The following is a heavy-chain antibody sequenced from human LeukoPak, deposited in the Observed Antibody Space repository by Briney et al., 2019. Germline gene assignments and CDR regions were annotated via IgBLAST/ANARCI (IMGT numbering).Heavy chain of an antibody. J-gene: IGHJ4*02. Sequence: GGSLRLSCAASGFTVSSNYMSWVRQAPGKGLEWVANIKEDGSDKYYVDPVKGRFTISRDNAKSSLYLQMNGLRAEDTAVYFCARDSGWFRFDSWGQGTLVTVSS. V-gene: IGHV3-7*03. D-gene: IGHD6-13*01. CDR2: IKEDGSDK. CDR1: GFTVSSNY. CDR3: ARDSGWFRFDS.